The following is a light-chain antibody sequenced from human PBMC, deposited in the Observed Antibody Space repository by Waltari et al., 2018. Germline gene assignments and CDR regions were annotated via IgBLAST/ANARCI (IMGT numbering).Light chain of an antibody. V-gene: IGKV1-12*01. CDR2: AAS. J-gene: IGKJ2*03. CDR1: QDISNW. Sequence: DIQMTQSPSSVSASVGDRVTITCRASQDISNWLVWYQQKPGKAPKLLIYAASTLQSGVPARFSGSGSGTDFTLTISSLQLEDFATYYCQQGNSFPHSFGQGTKLEIK. CDR3: QQGNSFPHS.